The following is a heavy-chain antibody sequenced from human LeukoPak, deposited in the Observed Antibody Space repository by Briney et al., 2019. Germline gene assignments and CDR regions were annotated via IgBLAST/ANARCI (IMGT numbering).Heavy chain of an antibody. D-gene: IGHD3-9*01. CDR1: GFTVSTNY. CDR2: LSGSGRAT. V-gene: IGHV3-53*01. J-gene: IGHJ5*02. Sequence: GGSLRLSCAVSGFTVSTNYMSWVRQAPGKGLEWVSGLSGSGRATYYAHSVKGRFTISRENSKNTMFLQMNSLRVDDTAVYYCARQRVMLTGTGGTWIDPWGQGTLVTVSS. CDR3: ARQRVMLTGTGGTWIDP.